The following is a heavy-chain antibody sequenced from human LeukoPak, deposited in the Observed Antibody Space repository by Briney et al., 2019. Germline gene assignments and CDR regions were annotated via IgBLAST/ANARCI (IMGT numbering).Heavy chain of an antibody. CDR2: ISSSGSTI. Sequence: KPGGSLRLSCAASGFTFSDYYMSWIRQAPGKGLEWVSYISSSGSTIYYADSVKGRFTISRDNAENSLYLQMNSLRAEDTAVYYCASGSSSSRVFDYWGQGTLVTVSS. J-gene: IGHJ4*02. V-gene: IGHV3-11*01. CDR1: GFTFSDYY. D-gene: IGHD6-6*01. CDR3: ASGSSSSRVFDY.